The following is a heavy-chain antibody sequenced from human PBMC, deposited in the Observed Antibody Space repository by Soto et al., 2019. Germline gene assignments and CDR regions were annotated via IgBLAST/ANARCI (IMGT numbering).Heavy chain of an antibody. V-gene: IGHV3-48*03. D-gene: IGHD4-4*01. J-gene: IGHJ4*02. Sequence: PGGSLRLSCAASGFTFSSYEMNWVRQAPGKGLEWVSYISSSGSTIYYADSVKGRFTISRDNAKNSLYLQMNSLRAEDTAVYYCARTTVTPPRSYYFDYWGRGTLVTVSS. CDR3: ARTTVTPPRSYYFDY. CDR1: GFTFSSYE. CDR2: ISSSGSTI.